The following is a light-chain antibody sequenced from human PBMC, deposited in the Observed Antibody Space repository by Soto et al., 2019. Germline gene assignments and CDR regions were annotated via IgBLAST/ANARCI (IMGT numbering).Light chain of an antibody. Sequence: EIVMTQSPATLSVSPGERVSLSCRASQSVNSKLAWYQQKPGQAPKLLIYGASTRATGIPARFSGSGSGTEFTLTISSLQSEDFAVYFCQQYNNWPPITFGQGTRLEIK. CDR2: GAS. V-gene: IGKV3-15*01. J-gene: IGKJ5*01. CDR3: QQYNNWPPIT. CDR1: QSVNSK.